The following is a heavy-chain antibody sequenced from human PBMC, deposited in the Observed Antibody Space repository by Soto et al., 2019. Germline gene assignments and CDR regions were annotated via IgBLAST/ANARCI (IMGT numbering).Heavy chain of an antibody. D-gene: IGHD3-10*01. J-gene: IGHJ4*02. V-gene: IGHV4-39*01. CDR1: GDSISSSSYY. CDR3: ASRGDTPTFTNFDH. CDR2: IYYSGST. Sequence: QLQLQESGPGLVKPSETLSLTCTVSGDSISSSSYYWGWIRQPPGKGLEWIGSIYYSGSTYYNPSLKSRVTISKDPSKNQFSLKLNSVTATDTAVYYCASRGDTPTFTNFDHWGQGTLVTVSS.